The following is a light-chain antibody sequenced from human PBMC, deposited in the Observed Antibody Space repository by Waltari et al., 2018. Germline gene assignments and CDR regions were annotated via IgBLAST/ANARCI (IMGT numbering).Light chain of an antibody. CDR2: AAS. Sequence: DIQMTQSPSSLSASVGDRVTITCRASPSISSYLNWYQQKPGKAPKLLIYAASSLQSGVPSRFSGSVSGTDFTLTISILQPEGFATYYCQQSYSTPWTFGQGTKVEIK. V-gene: IGKV1-39*01. CDR1: PSISSY. J-gene: IGKJ1*01. CDR3: QQSYSTPWT.